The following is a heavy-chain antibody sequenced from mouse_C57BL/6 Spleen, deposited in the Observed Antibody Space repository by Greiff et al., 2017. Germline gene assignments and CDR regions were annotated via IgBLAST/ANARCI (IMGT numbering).Heavy chain of an antibody. CDR3: ARWGWSYAMDY. V-gene: IGHV1-82*01. Sequence: VQLQQSGPELVKPGASVKISCKASGYAFSSSWMNWVKQRPGKGLEWIGRIYPGDGDTNYNGQFKGKATLTADKSSSTAYMQLSSLTSEDSAVYFCARWGWSYAMDYWGQGTSVTVSS. J-gene: IGHJ4*01. CDR1: GYAFSSSW. CDR2: IYPGDGDT. D-gene: IGHD3-3*01.